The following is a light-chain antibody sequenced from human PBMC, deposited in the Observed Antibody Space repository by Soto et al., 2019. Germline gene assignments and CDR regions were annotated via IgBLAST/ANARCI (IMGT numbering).Light chain of an antibody. CDR2: STS. CDR1: SSNIGSNT. J-gene: IGLJ1*01. CDR3: AAWDDRLGVYV. Sequence: QSVLNQPPSASGTPGQIVAISCSGSSSNIGSNTVTWYQQLPGTAPKLLIYSTSQRSSGVPGRFSGSKSGASASLSISGLQSEDEADYYCAAWDDRLGVYVFGTGTKVTVL. V-gene: IGLV1-44*01.